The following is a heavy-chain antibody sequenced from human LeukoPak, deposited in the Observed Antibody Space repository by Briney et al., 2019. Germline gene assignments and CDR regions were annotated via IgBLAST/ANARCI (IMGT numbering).Heavy chain of an antibody. D-gene: IGHD6-19*01. V-gene: IGHV1-2*06. Sequence: ASVTVSCKASGYTFTAYHMHWVRQAPGQGLEWMGRVNPYSGDTNYAQRFQGRVTMTRDTSISTAYMELSRLTFDDTAVFYCATLGGVAGVPYWGQGTLVTVSS. CDR1: GYTFTAYH. J-gene: IGHJ4*02. CDR3: ATLGGVAGVPY. CDR2: VNPYSGDT.